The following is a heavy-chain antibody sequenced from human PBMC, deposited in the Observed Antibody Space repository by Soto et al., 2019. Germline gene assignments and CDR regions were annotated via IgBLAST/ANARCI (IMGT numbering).Heavy chain of an antibody. J-gene: IGHJ4*02. Sequence: EVALLESGGTLVQPGGSLRLSCSASGFSFVRYAMSWVRQAPGKGLEWIATISSSERSSSTYYIEAVKGRFTISREDSKNLLFREMKNMGTEDTPLYYCTRDGPIRGLLERHVKYSDYWGRGTHVAVSS. D-gene: IGHD1-1*01. CDR2: ISSSERSSST. CDR3: TRDGPIRGLLERHVKYSDY. CDR1: GFSFVRYA. V-gene: IGHV3-23*01.